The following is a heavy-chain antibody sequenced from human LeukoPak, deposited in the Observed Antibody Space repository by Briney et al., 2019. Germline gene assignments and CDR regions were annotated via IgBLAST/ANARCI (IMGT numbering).Heavy chain of an antibody. V-gene: IGHV3-23*01. Sequence: GGSLRLSYAASGFTFISYAMSWVRQAPGKGLEWVSSISGSGGSTYYADSVKGRFTISRDNSKNTLYLQMNSLRAEDTAVYYCAEKSYDFWSGYYPPSGMDVWGQGTTVTVSS. D-gene: IGHD3-3*01. CDR1: GFTFISYA. CDR3: AEKSYDFWSGYYPPSGMDV. CDR2: ISGSGGST. J-gene: IGHJ6*02.